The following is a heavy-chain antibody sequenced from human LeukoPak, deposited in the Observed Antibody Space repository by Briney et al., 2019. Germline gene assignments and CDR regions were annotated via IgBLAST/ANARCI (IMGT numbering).Heavy chain of an antibody. CDR1: GFTFSAYA. J-gene: IGHJ4*02. Sequence: QSGGSLRLSCVASGFTFSAYAMNWVRLAPGKGLEWVSTFKTNSGQVYYAESVRGRFTISRDNSKNTVYLQMSSLRAEDTALYYCARSIPDYTRFDYWGQGALVTVSP. V-gene: IGHV3-23*01. CDR3: ARSIPDYTRFDY. CDR2: FKTNSGQV. D-gene: IGHD2-2*02.